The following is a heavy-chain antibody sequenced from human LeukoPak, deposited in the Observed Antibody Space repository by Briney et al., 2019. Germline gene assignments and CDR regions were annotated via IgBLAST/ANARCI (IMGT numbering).Heavy chain of an antibody. CDR2: IYSGGST. V-gene: IGHV3-53*01. Sequence: GGSLRLSCAASGFTFSSYSMNWVRQAPGKGLEWVSVIYSGGSTYYADSVKGRFTISRDNSKNTLYLQMNSLRAEDTAVYYCARDQRDGFDYWGQGTLVTVSP. CDR1: GFTFSSYS. J-gene: IGHJ4*02. D-gene: IGHD5-24*01. CDR3: ARDQRDGFDY.